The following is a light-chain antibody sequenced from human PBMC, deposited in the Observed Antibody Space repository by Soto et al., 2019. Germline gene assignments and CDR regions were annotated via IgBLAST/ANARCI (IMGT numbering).Light chain of an antibody. CDR3: NSYTSSRSLV. Sequence: QSALTQPASVSGSPGQSITISCTGTSSDIGGYNYVSWYQHHPGKAPKLMIYEVSNRPSGASNRFSGSKSGNTASLTISGLQAEDEADYYCNSYTSSRSLVFGGGTKLTVL. V-gene: IGLV2-14*01. J-gene: IGLJ3*02. CDR2: EVS. CDR1: SSDIGGYNY.